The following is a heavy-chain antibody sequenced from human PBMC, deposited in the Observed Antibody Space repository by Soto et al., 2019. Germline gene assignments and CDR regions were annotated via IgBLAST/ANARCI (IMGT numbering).Heavy chain of an antibody. D-gene: IGHD5-18*01. Sequence: QLQLQESGPGLVKPSETLSLTCTVSGGSISSSSYNWGCIRQPPEKGLEWNASIDYTGNTFYNPSLTCRVTISVETSKNQFSLKVTSVTAADTAVYYCARINKGYGTDSWGQGTLVTVSS. CDR3: ARINKGYGTDS. CDR1: GGSISSSSYN. CDR2: IDYTGNT. V-gene: IGHV4-39*01. J-gene: IGHJ4*02.